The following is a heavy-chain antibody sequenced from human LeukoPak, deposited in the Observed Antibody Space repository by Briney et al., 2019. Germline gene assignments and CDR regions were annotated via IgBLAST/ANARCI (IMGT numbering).Heavy chain of an antibody. D-gene: IGHD3-3*01. V-gene: IGHV3-7*01. CDR2: IKQDGSEK. Sequence: GGSLRLSCAASGFTFSSYAMSWVRQAPGKGLEWVANIKQDGSEKYYVDSVKGRFTISRDNAKNSLYLQMNSLRAEDTAVYYCARKTVIDGKKYYDFWSGYYDYYYMDVWGKGTTVTVSS. J-gene: IGHJ6*03. CDR3: ARKTVIDGKKYYDFWSGYYDYYYMDV. CDR1: GFTFSSYA.